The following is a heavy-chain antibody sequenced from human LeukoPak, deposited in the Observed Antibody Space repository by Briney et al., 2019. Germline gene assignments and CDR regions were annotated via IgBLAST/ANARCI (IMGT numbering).Heavy chain of an antibody. J-gene: IGHJ4*02. CDR1: GLSFSSYG. Sequence: GGSLRLSCAASGLSFSSYGMHWVRQAPGKGLELVALIWFDGSKTSYAESVKGRFNISRDNSKKTVDLQMNSLRAEDTAVYFCARDKGRRELPYHWGQGTLVTVSS. D-gene: IGHD1-26*01. V-gene: IGHV3-33*01. CDR2: IWFDGSKT. CDR3: ARDKGRRELPYH.